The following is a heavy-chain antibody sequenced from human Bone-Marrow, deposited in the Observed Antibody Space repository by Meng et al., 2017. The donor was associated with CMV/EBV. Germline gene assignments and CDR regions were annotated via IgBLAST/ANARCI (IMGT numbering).Heavy chain of an antibody. CDR3: ARCYGSGSYYDLHI. J-gene: IGHJ3*02. Sequence: SVKVSCKASGGTFSSYAISWVRQAPGQGLEWMGGIIPIFGTANYAQKFQGRVTITTDESTSTAYMELSSLRSEDTAVYYCARCYGSGSYYDLHIWGQGTMVTVSS. V-gene: IGHV1-69*05. D-gene: IGHD3-10*01. CDR1: GGTFSSYA. CDR2: IIPIFGTA.